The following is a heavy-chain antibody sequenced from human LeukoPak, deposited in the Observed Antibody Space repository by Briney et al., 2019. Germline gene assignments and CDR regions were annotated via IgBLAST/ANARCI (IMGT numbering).Heavy chain of an antibody. V-gene: IGHV1-69*13. CDR1: GGTFSSYA. Sequence: ASVKVSCKASGGTFSSYAISWVRQAPGQGLEWMGGIIPIFGTANYAQKFQGRVTITADESTSTAYMELSSLRSEDTAVYYCARGNIPFIVHLVFDYWGQGTLVTVSS. CDR3: ARGNIPFIVHLVFDY. CDR2: IIPIFGTA. J-gene: IGHJ4*02. D-gene: IGHD2-15*01.